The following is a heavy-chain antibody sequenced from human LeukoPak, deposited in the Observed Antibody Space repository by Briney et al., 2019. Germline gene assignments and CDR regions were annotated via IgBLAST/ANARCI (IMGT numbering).Heavy chain of an antibody. D-gene: IGHD4-11*01. J-gene: IGHJ6*03. V-gene: IGHV4-31*03. Sequence: PSETLSLTCTVSGGSINSGGSYWSWIRQHPGKGLEWIGGIYYSWRSYYTPSLKSRVTLSLDTSKNQFSLKLSSVTAADTAVYYCARDNGDYRSIYYYMDVWGKGTTVTVSS. CDR1: GGSINSGGSY. CDR3: ARDNGDYRSIYYYMDV. CDR2: IYYSWRS.